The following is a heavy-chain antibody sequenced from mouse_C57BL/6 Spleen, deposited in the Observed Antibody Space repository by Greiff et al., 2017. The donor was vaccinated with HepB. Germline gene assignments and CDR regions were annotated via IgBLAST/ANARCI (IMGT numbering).Heavy chain of an antibody. CDR3: ARNYGSSEEYFDV. D-gene: IGHD1-1*01. CDR2: IHPNSGST. V-gene: IGHV1-64*01. CDR1: GYTFTSYW. Sequence: QVQLKQSGAELVKPGASVKLSCKASGYTFTSYWMHWVKQRPGQGLEWIGMIHPNSGSTNYNEKFKSKATLTVDKSSSTAYMQLSSLTSEDSAVYYCARNYGSSEEYFDVWGTGTTVTVSS. J-gene: IGHJ1*03.